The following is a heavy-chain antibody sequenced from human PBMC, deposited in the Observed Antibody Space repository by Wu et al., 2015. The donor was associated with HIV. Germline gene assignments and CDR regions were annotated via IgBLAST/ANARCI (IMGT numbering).Heavy chain of an antibody. J-gene: IGHJ4*02. Sequence: QVQLVQSGAEVKKPGSSVKVSCKTSGDSFNNNAISWVRLAPGQGLEWMGRIIPRFGTVDYAQKFQGRVTLAADESTSTVYMELSSLRSDDTAMYYCARARSIDQGGPYYFDSWGQGTLVTVSS. CDR3: ARARSIDQGGPYYFDS. CDR2: IIPRFGTV. D-gene: IGHD3-16*01. V-gene: IGHV1-69*13. CDR1: GDSFNNNA.